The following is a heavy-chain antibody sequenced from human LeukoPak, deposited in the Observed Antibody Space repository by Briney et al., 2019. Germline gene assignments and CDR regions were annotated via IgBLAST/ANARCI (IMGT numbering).Heavy chain of an antibody. CDR3: ARDGGGDSWGYFDC. V-gene: IGHV1-18*01. D-gene: IGHD2-21*02. Sequence: ASVKVSCKASGYAFTRYGISWVRQAPGQGLEWMGWISAYNGNRSSAHKFQGRVTMTTDTSTSTVYMELRSLRSDDPAVYYCARDGGGDSWGYFDCWGQGTLVTVSS. CDR1: GYAFTRYG. J-gene: IGHJ4*02. CDR2: ISAYNGNR.